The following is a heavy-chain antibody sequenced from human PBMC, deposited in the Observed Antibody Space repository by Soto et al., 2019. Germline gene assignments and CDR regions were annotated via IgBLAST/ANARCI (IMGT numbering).Heavy chain of an antibody. D-gene: IGHD3-22*01. CDR3: ARASRGYHP. CDR2: IFHSGST. V-gene: IGHV4-4*02. Sequence: QVQLQELGPGLMNPSGTLSLTCAVSGGSISSTNWWSWVRQPPGKGLEWIGEIFHSGSTNYNPSPKSLVTISVGKSKDPFPPKMNPVAAADTAGVFRARASRGYHPWGQGTLVTVSS. J-gene: IGHJ5*02. CDR1: GGSISSTNW.